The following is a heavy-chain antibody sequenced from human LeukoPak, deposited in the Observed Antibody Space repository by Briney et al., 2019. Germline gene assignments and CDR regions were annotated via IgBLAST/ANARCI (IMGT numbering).Heavy chain of an antibody. CDR2: MYYNGST. J-gene: IGHJ4*02. CDR1: GGSISSHY. D-gene: IGHD2-2*01. V-gene: IGHV4-59*11. CDR3: ASGSTRYCSSTGCFDY. Sequence: SEILSLTCTVSGGSISSHYWSWIRQPPGEGLEWIGYMYYNGSTNYNPSLKSRATISVDTSKNQFSLKVKSVTATDTAVYYCASGSTRYCSSTGCFDYWGQGTLVTVSS.